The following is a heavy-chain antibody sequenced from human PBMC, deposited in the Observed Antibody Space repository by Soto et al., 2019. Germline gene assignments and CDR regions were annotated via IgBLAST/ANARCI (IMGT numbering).Heavy chain of an antibody. CDR1: GYSFTSYW. Sequence: GESLKISCKGSGYSFTSYWIGWVRQMPGKGLEWMGIIYPGDSDTRYSPSFQGQVTISADKSISTAYLQWSSLKASDTAMYYCARLGGPLWFGELSHYGVVYNWFDPWGQGTLVTVSS. CDR3: ARLGGPLWFGELSHYGVVYNWFDP. D-gene: IGHD3-10*01. CDR2: IYPGDSDT. V-gene: IGHV5-51*01. J-gene: IGHJ5*02.